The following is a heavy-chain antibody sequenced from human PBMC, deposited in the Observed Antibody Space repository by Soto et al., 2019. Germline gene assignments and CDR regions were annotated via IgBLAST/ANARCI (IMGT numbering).Heavy chain of an antibody. CDR2: MNPNSGNT. D-gene: IGHD6-13*01. Sequence: QVQLVQSGAEVKKPGASVKVSCKASGYTFTSYDINWVRQATGQGLEWMGWMNPNSGNTGYAQKYQGRVTMTRNTSISTAYLELGSLRPKDTAVYSCARRGYSSSMYYYNYYGMDVWGQGTTVNVSS. V-gene: IGHV1-8*01. CDR3: ARRGYSSSMYYYNYYGMDV. J-gene: IGHJ6*02. CDR1: GYTFTSYD.